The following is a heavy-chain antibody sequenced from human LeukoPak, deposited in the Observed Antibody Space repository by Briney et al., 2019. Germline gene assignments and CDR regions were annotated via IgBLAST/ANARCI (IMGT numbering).Heavy chain of an antibody. D-gene: IGHD6-13*01. V-gene: IGHV4-59*11. J-gene: IGHJ4*02. CDR3: ARRGVSGSCYFFDY. CDR1: GGSISTHY. Sequence: SGSLSLTCTVSGGSISTHYWSWIRQPPGRGLEWIGYICHTGRTNLHPSLKSRVTISVDTSKNQFSLKLSSVTAADTAVYYCARRGVSGSCYFFDYWGQGTLITVSS. CDR2: ICHTGRT.